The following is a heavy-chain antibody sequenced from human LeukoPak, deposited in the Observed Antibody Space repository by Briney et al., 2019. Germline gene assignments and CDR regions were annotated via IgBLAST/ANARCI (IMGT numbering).Heavy chain of an antibody. Sequence: SETLSLTCAVYGGSFSGYYWSWIRQPPGKGLEWIGEINHSGSTNYNPSLKSRVTISVDTSENQFSLKLSSVTAADTAVYYCARSQGASGYWGQGTLVTVSS. CDR2: INHSGST. D-gene: IGHD6-19*01. CDR3: ARSQGASGY. J-gene: IGHJ4*02. V-gene: IGHV4-34*01. CDR1: GGSFSGYY.